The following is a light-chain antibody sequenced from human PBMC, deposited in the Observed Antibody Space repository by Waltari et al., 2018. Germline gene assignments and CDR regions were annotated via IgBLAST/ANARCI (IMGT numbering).Light chain of an antibody. CDR3: MQTVQLPVT. CDR1: QSLLHSNGKTY. J-gene: IGKJ4*01. Sequence: DIVMTQSPLSLRVAPGEPASISCRSSQSLLHSNGKTYLFWYLQKPGQPPQLLIYEISNRFSGVPGRFSGSGSGTDFTLKISRVEAEDVGVYYCMQTVQLPVTFGGGTKVEIK. V-gene: IGKV2D-29*01. CDR2: EIS.